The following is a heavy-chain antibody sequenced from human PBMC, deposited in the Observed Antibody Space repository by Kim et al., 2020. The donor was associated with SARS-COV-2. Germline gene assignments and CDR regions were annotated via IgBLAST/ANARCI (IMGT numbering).Heavy chain of an antibody. D-gene: IGHD2-2*01. Sequence: GGSLRLSCAASGFTFSSYGMHWVRQAPGKGLEWVAFISYDGSNKYYADSVKGRFTISRDNSKNTLYLQMNSLRAEDTAVYYCARDTEDSSSTSCYVDYWGQGTLVTVSS. CDR2: ISYDGSNK. CDR3: ARDTEDSSSTSCYVDY. J-gene: IGHJ4*02. V-gene: IGHV3-33*05. CDR1: GFTFSSYG.